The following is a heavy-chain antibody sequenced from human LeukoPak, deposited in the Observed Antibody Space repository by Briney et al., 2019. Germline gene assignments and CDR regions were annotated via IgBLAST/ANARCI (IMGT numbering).Heavy chain of an antibody. CDR3: ARVVVGAYSGHYYYYYMDV. CDR1: GGSISSYY. Sequence: SETLSLTCTVSGGSISSYYWSWIRQPPGKGLEWIGYIYYSGSTNYNPSLKSRVTISVDTSKNQFSLKLSSVTAADTAVYYCARVVVGAYSGHYYYYYMDVWGKGTTVTVSS. V-gene: IGHV4-59*12. CDR2: IYYSGST. J-gene: IGHJ6*03. D-gene: IGHD1-26*01.